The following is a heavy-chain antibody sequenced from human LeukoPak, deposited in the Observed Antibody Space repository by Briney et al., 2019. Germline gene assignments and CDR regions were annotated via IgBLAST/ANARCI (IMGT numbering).Heavy chain of an antibody. CDR2: ISSSSSYT. V-gene: IGHV3-11*06. Sequence: GGSLRLSCAASGFTFSDYYMSWVRQAPGKGLEWVSYISSSSSYTKYADSVKGRFTISRDNAKYSLYLQVNSLRAEDTAVYYCARGTGTTAYFDYWGQGTLVTVSS. J-gene: IGHJ4*02. CDR3: ARGTGTTAYFDY. CDR1: GFTFSDYY. D-gene: IGHD1-1*01.